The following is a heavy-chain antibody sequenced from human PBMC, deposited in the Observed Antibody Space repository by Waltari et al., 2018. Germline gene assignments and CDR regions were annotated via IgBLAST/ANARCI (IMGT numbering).Heavy chain of an antibody. CDR1: GFSVSSNY. V-gene: IGHV3-53*05. CDR3: TKADSGWKYFQF. D-gene: IGHD6-19*01. Sequence: EVQLVESGGGLIQPGGSLRLSWAVSGFSVSSNYMIWVRQAPGRGLEGVSAMYRDGTTYHAASGKGRFAISRDNSRNTLYLQMNSLRSEDTAVYYCTKADSGWKYFQFWGQGTRVTVSS. J-gene: IGHJ1*01. CDR2: MYRDGTT.